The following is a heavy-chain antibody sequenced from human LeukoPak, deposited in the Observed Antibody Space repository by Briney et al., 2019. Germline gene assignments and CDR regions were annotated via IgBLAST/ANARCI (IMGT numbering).Heavy chain of an antibody. CDR2: IYHSGST. CDR1: GGSISSGDYY. Sequence: PSQTLSLTCTVSGGSISSGDYYWSWIRQPPGKGLEWIGYIYHSGSTYYNPSLKSRVTISVDRSKNQFSLKLSSVTAADTAVYYCARSHSTSLYDYWGQGTLVTVSS. CDR3: ARSHSTSLYDY. D-gene: IGHD6-13*01. J-gene: IGHJ4*02. V-gene: IGHV4-30-2*01.